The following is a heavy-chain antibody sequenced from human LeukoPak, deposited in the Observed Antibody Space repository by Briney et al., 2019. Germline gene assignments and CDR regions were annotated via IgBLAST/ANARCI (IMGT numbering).Heavy chain of an antibody. V-gene: IGHV3-13*01. CDR3: VRDPLARDGFNSLDY. Sequence: GGSLRLSCAASGFTFSSYDMHWVRQATGKGLEWVSATGTAGDTYYPGSVKGRFTMSRDNAKSSLYLQMNSLRAEDTAVYYCVRDPLARDGFNSLDYWGQGTLVTVSS. CDR2: TGTAGDT. D-gene: IGHD5-24*01. J-gene: IGHJ4*02. CDR1: GFTFSSYD.